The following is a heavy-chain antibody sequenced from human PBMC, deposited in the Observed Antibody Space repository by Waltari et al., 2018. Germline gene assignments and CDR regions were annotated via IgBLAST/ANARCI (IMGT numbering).Heavy chain of an antibody. D-gene: IGHD3-22*01. V-gene: IGHV4-4*07. CDR2: FYAGGGT. J-gene: IGHJ6*03. Sequence: QVQLQESGPGLVKPSETLSLTCTVSSDSISTYYWTWIRQSAGKGLEWLGRFYAGGGTKYTPSLHRRVTKSVDTSKNQFSLKLTSVTAADSAVYYCARGTYYYDTSGYSDGNHYYIDVWGKGTSVTVSS. CDR1: SDSISTYY. CDR3: ARGTYYYDTSGYSDGNHYYIDV.